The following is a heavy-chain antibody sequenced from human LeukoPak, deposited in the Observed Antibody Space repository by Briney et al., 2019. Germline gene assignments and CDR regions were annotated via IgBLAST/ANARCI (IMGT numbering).Heavy chain of an antibody. CDR3: AGSEYYYDGSGYIFDY. Sequence: GASVTVSCKASGGTFSSYAISWVRPAPGQGLAWMGRIIPILGIANYAQKFQGRVTITADKSTSTAYRELSSLRSEDTAVYYCAGSEYYYDGSGYIFDYWGQGTLVTVSS. J-gene: IGHJ4*02. D-gene: IGHD3-22*01. CDR1: GGTFSSYA. CDR2: IIPILGIA. V-gene: IGHV1-69*04.